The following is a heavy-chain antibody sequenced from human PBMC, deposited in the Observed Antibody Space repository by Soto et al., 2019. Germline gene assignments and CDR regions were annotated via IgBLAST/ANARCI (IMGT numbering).Heavy chain of an antibody. CDR2: IYYSGST. J-gene: IGHJ3*02. D-gene: IGHD3-22*01. CDR1: GGSISSGGYY. CDR3: ARDVFSGYNPSRDAFDI. Sequence: NPSETLSLTCTVSGGSISSGGYYWSWIRQHPGKGLEWIGYIYYSGSTYYNLSLKSRVTISVDTSKNQFSLKLSSVTAADTAVYYCARDVFSGYNPSRDAFDIWGQGTMVTVSS. V-gene: IGHV4-31*03.